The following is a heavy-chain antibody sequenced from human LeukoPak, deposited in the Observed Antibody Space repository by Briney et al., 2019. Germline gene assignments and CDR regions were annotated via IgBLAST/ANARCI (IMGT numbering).Heavy chain of an antibody. D-gene: IGHD3-16*02. CDR3: ASQSSYYYYMDV. CDR1: GGSISSSSYY. J-gene: IGHJ6*03. Sequence: SETLSLTCTVSGGSISSSSYYWGWIRQPPGKGLEWIGSIYYSGSTYYNPSLKSRVTISVDTSKNQFSLKLSSVTAADTAVCYCASQSSYYYYMDVWGKGTTVTVSS. V-gene: IGHV4-39*01. CDR2: IYYSGST.